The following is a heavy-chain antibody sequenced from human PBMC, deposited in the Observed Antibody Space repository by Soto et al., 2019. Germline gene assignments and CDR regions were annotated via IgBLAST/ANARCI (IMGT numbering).Heavy chain of an antibody. CDR3: ARGTLETMVRGPILFDY. D-gene: IGHD3-10*01. CDR2: IWYDGSNK. CDR1: GFTFSSYG. V-gene: IGHV3-33*01. J-gene: IGHJ4*02. Sequence: GGSLRLSCAASGFTFSSYGMHWVRQAPGKGLEWVAVIWYDGSNKYYADSVKGRFTISRDNSKNTLYLQMNSLRAEDTAVYYCARGTLETMVRGPILFDYWGQGTLVTVSS.